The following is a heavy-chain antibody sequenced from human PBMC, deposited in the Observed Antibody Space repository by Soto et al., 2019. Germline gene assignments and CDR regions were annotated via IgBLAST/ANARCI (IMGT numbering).Heavy chain of an antibody. D-gene: IGHD6-25*01. J-gene: IGHJ4*02. Sequence: QVQLVQSGAGVKKPGASVKLSCKAPRSTFTSDALHWVRQAPGQRLEWMGWIISGNGNTKYSQRFQGRVTITRDTSASTAYMDLSSLRSEDTAVYYCASGRLQLPIFDNWGQGTLVTVSS. CDR2: IISGNGNT. V-gene: IGHV1-3*01. CDR1: RSTFTSDA. CDR3: ASGRLQLPIFDN.